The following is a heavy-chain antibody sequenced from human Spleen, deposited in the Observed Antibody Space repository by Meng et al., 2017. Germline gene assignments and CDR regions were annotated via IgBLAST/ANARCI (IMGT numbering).Heavy chain of an antibody. CDR3: ARARSSSWSFDY. J-gene: IGHJ4*02. D-gene: IGHD6-13*01. V-gene: IGHV4-4*02. Sequence: QLQLQESGSGLVKPSQTLSLTCAVPGGSISSSNWWSWVRQPPGRGVEWIGEIYHSGNTNYNPSLKSRVAMSVDKSKNQFSLRLSSVTAADTAVYYCARARSSSWSFDYWGQGTLVTVSS. CDR1: GGSISSSNW. CDR2: IYHSGNT.